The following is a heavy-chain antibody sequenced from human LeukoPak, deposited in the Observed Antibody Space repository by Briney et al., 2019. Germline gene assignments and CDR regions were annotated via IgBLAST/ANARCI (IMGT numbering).Heavy chain of an antibody. CDR2: IYPRDSDT. J-gene: IGHJ6*02. Sequence: GESLKISCKTSGYSFTIYWIGWVRQLPGKGLEWMGIIYPRDSDTRYSPSFQGQVTISADKSINTAYLQWSSLKASDTAMYYCARGGRSSSYYYYGMDVWGQGTTVTVSS. CDR3: ARGGRSSSYYYYGMDV. CDR1: GYSFTIYW. V-gene: IGHV5-51*01. D-gene: IGHD6-13*01.